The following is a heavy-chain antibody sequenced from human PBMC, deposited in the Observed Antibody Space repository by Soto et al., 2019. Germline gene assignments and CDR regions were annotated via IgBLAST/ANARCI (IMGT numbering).Heavy chain of an antibody. V-gene: IGHV4-34*01. D-gene: IGHD2-2*01. CDR3: ARRRSGYCSSTSCYARAAMRAAFDI. CDR2: INHSGST. Sequence: QVQLQQWGAGLLKPSETLSLTCAVYGGSFSGYYWSWIRQPPGKGLEWIGEINHSGSTNYNPSLKSRVTISVDTSKNQFSLKLSSVTAADTAVYYCARRRSGYCSSTSCYARAAMRAAFDIWGQGTMVTVSS. CDR1: GGSFSGYY. J-gene: IGHJ3*02.